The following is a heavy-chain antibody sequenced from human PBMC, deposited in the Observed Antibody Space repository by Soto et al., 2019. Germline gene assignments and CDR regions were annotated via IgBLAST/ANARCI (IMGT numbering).Heavy chain of an antibody. CDR2: INSDGSST. Sequence: EVQLVESGGGLVQPGGSLRLSCAASGLTFSSYWMHWVRQAPGKGLVWVSRINSDGSSTSYADSVKGRFTISRDNAKNTLYLQMNSLRAEDTAVYYCASGIVVVPAAMNYYYGMDVWGQGTTVTVSS. J-gene: IGHJ6*02. V-gene: IGHV3-74*01. D-gene: IGHD2-2*01. CDR3: ASGIVVVPAAMNYYYGMDV. CDR1: GLTFSSYW.